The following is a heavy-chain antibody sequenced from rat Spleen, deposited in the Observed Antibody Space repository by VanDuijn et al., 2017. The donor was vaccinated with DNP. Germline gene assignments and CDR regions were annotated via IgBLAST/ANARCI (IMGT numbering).Heavy chain of an antibody. D-gene: IGHD5-1*01. Sequence: EVQLVETGGGLVQPGRSLKLSCIASGFTFSAYWMYWIRQAPGKGLEWVSAINKDGTGTYYPDSVKGRFTVSRDNATSALYLQMDSLRSEDTATYYCTTDLGDYWGQGVMVTVSS. CDR3: TTDLGDY. CDR1: GFTFSAYW. J-gene: IGHJ2*01. V-gene: IGHV5-58*01. CDR2: INKDGTGT.